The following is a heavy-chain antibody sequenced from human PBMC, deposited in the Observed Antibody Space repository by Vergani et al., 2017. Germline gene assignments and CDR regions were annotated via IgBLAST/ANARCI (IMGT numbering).Heavy chain of an antibody. CDR2: IDHIGRR. CDR1: GGSFTSYH. D-gene: IGHD4-11*01. V-gene: IGHV4-34*01. Sequence: QVQLQQWGGGLLKPSETLSLTCVVNGGSFTSYHWTWIRQSPGEGLEWVGDIDHIGRRDYNPSLKSRLTMSVDKSRNQFSLTLISVTATETTIYFCARVNTETNGHLYYYYCMDVWGQGTAVTVS. J-gene: IGHJ6*02. CDR3: ARVNTETNGHLYYYYCMDV.